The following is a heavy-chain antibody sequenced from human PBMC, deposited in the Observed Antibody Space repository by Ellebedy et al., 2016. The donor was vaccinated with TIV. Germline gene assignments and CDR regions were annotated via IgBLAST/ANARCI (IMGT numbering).Heavy chain of an antibody. CDR3: AKGDDFWSDYSAMDV. J-gene: IGHJ6*04. V-gene: IGHV3-23*01. D-gene: IGHD3-3*01. Sequence: GESLKISXAASGFTFSSFAMNWVRQAPGKGLEWVSAISGGGGSTFYADSVKGRFTISRDNSKNTLYLQMNYLRAEDTAVYYCAKGDDFWSDYSAMDVWGKGTTVTVSS. CDR1: GFTFSSFA. CDR2: ISGGGGST.